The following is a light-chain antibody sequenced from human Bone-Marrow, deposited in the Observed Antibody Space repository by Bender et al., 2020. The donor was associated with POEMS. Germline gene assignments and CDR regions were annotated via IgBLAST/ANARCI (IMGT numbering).Light chain of an antibody. Sequence: YVLTQPPSVSVAPGQTARIPCGGNNIGSRTVQWYQQKPGQAPVLAVYDDSDRPAGIPERFSGSNSGNTATLTISRVEAGDEADYYCQVWDSSSDHPVFGGGTKLTVL. V-gene: IGLV3-21*02. CDR1: NIGSRT. J-gene: IGLJ2*01. CDR2: DDS. CDR3: QVWDSSSDHPV.